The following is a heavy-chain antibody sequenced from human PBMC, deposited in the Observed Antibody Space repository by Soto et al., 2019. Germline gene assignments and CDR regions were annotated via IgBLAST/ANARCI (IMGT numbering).Heavy chain of an antibody. Sequence: QVQLQESGPGLVKPSQTLSLTCTVSGGSINSGGYCWSWIRQHPGKGLDWIGCISYGGSTSYNPSVKSRVTISVDPSKNQCSLKLSSVTAADTAVYYCSRGILVWGQGTLITVSS. CDR1: GGSINSGGYC. CDR3: SRGILV. V-gene: IGHV4-31*03. CDR2: ISYGGST. D-gene: IGHD5-18*01. J-gene: IGHJ4*02.